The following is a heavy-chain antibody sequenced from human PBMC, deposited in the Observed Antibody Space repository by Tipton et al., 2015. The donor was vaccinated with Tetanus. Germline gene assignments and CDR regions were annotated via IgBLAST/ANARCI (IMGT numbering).Heavy chain of an antibody. Sequence: TLSLTCTVSDDSVRSGDYQWNWIRQSPGKGLEWLAYISNSGRTNSNYDLKSRIAISRDTSKNQFSLSLTSVNAADTAVYYCARADDNLARKGSFDSWGQGAQVIVS. CDR2: ISNSGRT. CDR3: ARADDNLARKGSFDS. J-gene: IGHJ4*02. D-gene: IGHD5-24*01. V-gene: IGHV4-61*08. CDR1: DDSVRSGDYQ.